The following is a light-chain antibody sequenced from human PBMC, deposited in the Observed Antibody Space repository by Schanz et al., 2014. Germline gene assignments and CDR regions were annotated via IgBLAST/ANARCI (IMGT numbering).Light chain of an antibody. J-gene: IGKJ4*01. Sequence: EVVLTQSPATLSLSPGERATLSCRASQSVGNSLAWYQHKPGQAPRLLIYDASNRATGIPARFSGSGSGADFTLTISSLQAEDVAVYYCQQYYGIPLTFGGGTKVEIK. CDR1: QSVGNS. CDR3: QQYYGIPLT. V-gene: IGKV3-11*01. CDR2: DAS.